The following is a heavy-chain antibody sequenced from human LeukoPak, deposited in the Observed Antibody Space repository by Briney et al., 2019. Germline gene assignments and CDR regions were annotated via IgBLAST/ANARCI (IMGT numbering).Heavy chain of an antibody. Sequence: GGSLRLSCAASGFTSSSYRMNCVRKAPGKGLEWVFTIPSSGSNIYYADSVKGRFTISRDNAKNSLYLQMNSLRAEDTAVYYCARENYCYHSSGHYPYYFDYWGQGTLVTVSS. D-gene: IGHD3-22*01. J-gene: IGHJ4*02. CDR1: GFTSSSYR. CDR2: IPSSGSNI. CDR3: ARENYCYHSSGHYPYYFDY. V-gene: IGHV3-21*01.